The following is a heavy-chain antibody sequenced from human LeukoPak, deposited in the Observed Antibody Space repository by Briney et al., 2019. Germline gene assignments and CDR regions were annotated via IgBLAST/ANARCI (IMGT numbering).Heavy chain of an antibody. CDR3: ARDHYDFWSGYYKPNWFDP. Sequence: GGSLRLSCAASGFTFSSYGMHWVRQAPGKGLEWVAVIWYDGSNKYYADSVKGRFTISRDNSKNTLYLQMNSLRSEDTAVYYCARDHYDFWSGYYKPNWFDPWGQGTLVTVSS. J-gene: IGHJ5*02. CDR1: GFTFSSYG. D-gene: IGHD3-3*01. V-gene: IGHV3-33*01. CDR2: IWYDGSNK.